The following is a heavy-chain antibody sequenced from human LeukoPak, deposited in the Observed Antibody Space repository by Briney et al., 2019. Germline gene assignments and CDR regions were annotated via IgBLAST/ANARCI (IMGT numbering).Heavy chain of an antibody. CDR2: IYSGGST. CDR1: GFTVSSNY. Sequence: GGSLRLSCAASGFTVSSNYMSWVRQAPGKGLEWVSVIYSGGSTYYADSVKGRFTISKDNSKNTLYLQMNSLRAEDTAVYYCAREGQQLGFDYWGQGTLVTVSS. CDR3: AREGQQLGFDY. D-gene: IGHD6-13*01. J-gene: IGHJ4*02. V-gene: IGHV3-53*01.